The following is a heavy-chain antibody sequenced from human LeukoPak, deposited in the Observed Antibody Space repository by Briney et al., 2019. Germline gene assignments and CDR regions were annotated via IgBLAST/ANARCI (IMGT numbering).Heavy chain of an antibody. CDR3: ARYCSGVNCYSSFDY. CDR2: LNPNNGAT. CDR1: GYPFNAYF. V-gene: IGHV1-2*06. Sequence: ASVKVSCKTSGYPFNAYFIHRVRQAPGHGLEWVGRLNPNNGATNFAQNFQDRVTMTRDTSISTAYMELSRLKSDDTAIYYCARYCSGVNCYSSFDYWGQGTLVTVSS. D-gene: IGHD2-15*01. J-gene: IGHJ4*02.